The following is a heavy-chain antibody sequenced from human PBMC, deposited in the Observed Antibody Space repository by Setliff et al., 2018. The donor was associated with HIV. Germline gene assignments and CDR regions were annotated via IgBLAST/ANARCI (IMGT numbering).Heavy chain of an antibody. CDR1: GGSVGSGSYY. V-gene: IGHV4-61*01. D-gene: IGHD6-13*01. CDR2: IYYSGST. Sequence: SETLSLTCTVSGGSVGSGSYYWSWIRQSPGKGLEWIGYIYYSGSTTYNPTLKSRVTMSIDTSKNQFSLKVRSVSAADTAVYYCARDRIEVIAETPHDVFDIWGRGTMVTVSS. J-gene: IGHJ3*02. CDR3: ARDRIEVIAETPHDVFDI.